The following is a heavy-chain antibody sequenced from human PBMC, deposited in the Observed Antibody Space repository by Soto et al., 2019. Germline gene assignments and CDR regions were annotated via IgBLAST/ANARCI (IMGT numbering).Heavy chain of an antibody. V-gene: IGHV3-23*01. J-gene: IGHJ3*01. Sequence: PGGSLRLSCAASGFTFSSYAMSWVRQAPGKGLEWVSAISEGGDVTDSAASVKGRFTISRDNSKNTVFLQMSSLSVEDAAVYYCAKEKSPNTHYVFDLWGQGTMVTVSS. D-gene: IGHD2-15*01. CDR1: GFTFSSYA. CDR2: ISEGGDVT. CDR3: AKEKSPNTHYVFDL.